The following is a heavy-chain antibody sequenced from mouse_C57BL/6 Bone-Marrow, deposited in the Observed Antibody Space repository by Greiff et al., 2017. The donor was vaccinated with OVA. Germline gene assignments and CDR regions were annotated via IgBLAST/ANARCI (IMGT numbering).Heavy chain of an antibody. Sequence: VQLQQSGPELVKPGDSVKISCKASGYSFTGYFMNWVMQSHGKSLEWIGRINPYNGDTFYNQKFKGKATLTVDKSSSTAHMELRSLTSEDAAVYYCARRGVYDAMDYWGQGTSVTVSS. CDR3: ARRGVYDAMDY. CDR1: GYSFTGYF. V-gene: IGHV1-20*01. J-gene: IGHJ4*01. CDR2: INPYNGDT.